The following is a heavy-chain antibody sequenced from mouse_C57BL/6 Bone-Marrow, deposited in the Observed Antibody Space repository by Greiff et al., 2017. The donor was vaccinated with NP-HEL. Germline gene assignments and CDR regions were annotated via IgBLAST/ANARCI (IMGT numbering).Heavy chain of an antibody. V-gene: IGHV1-55*01. D-gene: IGHD1-1*01. J-gene: IGHJ2*01. CDR2: IYPGSGST. Sequence: VQLQQPGAELVKPGASVKMSCKASGYTFTSYWITWVKQRPGQGLEWIGDIYPGSGSTNDNEKFKSKATLTVDTSSSTAYMQLSSLTSEDSAVYYCARKGRLLLYYFDYWGQGTTLTVSS. CDR3: ARKGRLLLYYFDY. CDR1: GYTFTSYW.